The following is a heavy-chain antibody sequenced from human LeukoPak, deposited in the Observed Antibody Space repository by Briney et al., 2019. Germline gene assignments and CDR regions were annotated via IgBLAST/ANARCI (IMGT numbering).Heavy chain of an antibody. CDR3: ARALYGDYTAFDI. CDR1: GGSISTSNYY. CDR2: IYYSGST. V-gene: IGHV4-39*01. J-gene: IGHJ3*02. Sequence: PSETLSLTCAVSGGSISTSNYYWGWIRQPPGKGLEWIGSIYYSGSTYYSPSLKSRVTISVDTSKNQFSLKLSSVTAADTAVYYCARALYGDYTAFDIWGQGTMVTVSS. D-gene: IGHD4-17*01.